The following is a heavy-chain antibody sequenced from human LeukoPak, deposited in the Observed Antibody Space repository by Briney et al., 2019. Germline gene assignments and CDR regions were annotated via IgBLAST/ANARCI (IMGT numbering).Heavy chain of an antibody. CDR2: ISGSGGST. CDR1: GFTFSSYA. J-gene: IGHJ5*02. D-gene: IGHD3-9*01. Sequence: PGGSLRLSCAASGFTFSSYAMSWVRQAPGKGLEWVSAISGSGGSTYYADSVKGRFTISRDNSKNTLYLQMNSLRAEDTAVYYCAKDQGLRYFDWLALNWSDPWGQGTLVTVSS. V-gene: IGHV3-23*01. CDR3: AKDQGLRYFDWLALNWSDP.